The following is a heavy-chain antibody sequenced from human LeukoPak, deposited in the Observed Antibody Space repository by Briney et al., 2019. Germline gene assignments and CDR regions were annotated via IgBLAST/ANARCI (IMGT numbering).Heavy chain of an antibody. D-gene: IGHD2-21*02. CDR2: ISYDGSHK. J-gene: IGHJ4*02. Sequence: PGGSLRLSCAASGFTFSGYGMHWVRQAPGKGLEWVAVISYDGSHKYHADSVKGRFAISRDSSKNTLYLQMNSLRAEDTAVYYCAKDSCGGDCYSFDYWGQGTLVTVSS. CDR3: AKDSCGGDCYSFDY. CDR1: GFTFSGYG. V-gene: IGHV3-30*18.